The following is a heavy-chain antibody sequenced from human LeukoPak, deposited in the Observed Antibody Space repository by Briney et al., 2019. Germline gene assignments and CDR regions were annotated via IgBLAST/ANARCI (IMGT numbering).Heavy chain of an antibody. CDR2: IIPILGIA. V-gene: IGHV1-69*04. CDR3: ARGAFGGDGYNLYYYYYGMDV. Sequence: ASVKVSCKASGGTFSSYAISWVRQAPGQGLEWMGRIIPILGIANYAQKFQGRVTITADKSTSTAYMELSSLRSEDTAVYYCARGAFGGDGYNLYYYYYGMDVWGQGTTVTVSS. CDR1: GGTFSSYA. J-gene: IGHJ6*02. D-gene: IGHD5-24*01.